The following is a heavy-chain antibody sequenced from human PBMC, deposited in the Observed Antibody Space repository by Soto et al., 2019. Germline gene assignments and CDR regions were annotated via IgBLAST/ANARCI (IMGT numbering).Heavy chain of an antibody. CDR3: ARDIRDGYNGDAFDI. D-gene: IGHD5-12*01. V-gene: IGHV4-59*01. J-gene: IGHJ3*02. CDR1: GGSISSYY. CDR2: IYYSGST. Sequence: NPSETLSLTCTVSGGSISSYYWSWIRQPPGKGLEWIGYIYYSGSTNYNPSLKSRVTISVDTSKNQFSLKLSSVTAADTAVYYCARDIRDGYNGDAFDIWGQGTMVTVSS.